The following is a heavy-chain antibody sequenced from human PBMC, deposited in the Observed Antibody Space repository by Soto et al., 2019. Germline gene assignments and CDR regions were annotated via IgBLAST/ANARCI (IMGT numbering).Heavy chain of an antibody. CDR2: ISGRGGST. D-gene: IGHD4-4*01. CDR1: GFTFSNYA. J-gene: IGHJ3*01. Sequence: EVELFESGGGLKQPGGSLGLSCVASGFTFSNYAMGWVRQAPGKGLEWVSGISGRGGSTFYADSVKGRLTISRDNSKNALYLQMDSLRAEDPAVYYCAKGNDYNYKNPFDFWGHGTMVTVSS. CDR3: AKGNDYNYKNPFDF. V-gene: IGHV3-23*01.